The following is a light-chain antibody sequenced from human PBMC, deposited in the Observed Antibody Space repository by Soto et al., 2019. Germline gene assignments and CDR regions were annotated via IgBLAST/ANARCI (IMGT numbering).Light chain of an antibody. V-gene: IGKV3-11*01. J-gene: IGKJ4*01. CDR2: DAS. Sequence: EIVLTQSPVTQSLSPGQTATLSCRASQPITRYLAWYQQKPGQAPRLLNYDASTRATGTPARFSGSGSGTDFTLTISSLEPEDSAVYYCQQRANWHTFSGGSTVEIK. CDR3: QQRANWHT. CDR1: QPITRY.